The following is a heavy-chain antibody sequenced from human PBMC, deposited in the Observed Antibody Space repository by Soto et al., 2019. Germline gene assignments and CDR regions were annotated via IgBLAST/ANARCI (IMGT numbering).Heavy chain of an antibody. J-gene: IGHJ4*02. D-gene: IGHD3-22*01. Sequence: PGGSLRLTCAASGFTFSSYGMHWVRQAPGKGLEWVAVIWYDGSNKYYADSVKGRFTISRDNSKNTLYLQMNSLRAEDTAVYYCARDGDYYDSSGYYPLDYWGQGT. CDR3: ARDGDYYDSSGYYPLDY. V-gene: IGHV3-33*01. CDR1: GFTFSSYG. CDR2: IWYDGSNK.